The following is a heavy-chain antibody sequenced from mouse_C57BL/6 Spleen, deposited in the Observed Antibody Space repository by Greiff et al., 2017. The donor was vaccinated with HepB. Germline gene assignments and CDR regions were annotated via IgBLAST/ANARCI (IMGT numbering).Heavy chain of an antibody. J-gene: IGHJ4*01. Sequence: EVQLQQSGPELVKPGASGKKSCKAPGYSLTGNYMNWVSQIPKKSLKWFGEFNPSTGVTTYNKKFKAKATLTVDKSSSTAYMQLKSLTSEDSAVYYCARPQRWLLRGDYYAMDYWGQGTSVTVSS. V-gene: IGHV1-42*01. D-gene: IGHD2-3*01. CDR1: GYSLTGNY. CDR2: FNPSTGVT. CDR3: ARPQRWLLRGDYYAMDY.